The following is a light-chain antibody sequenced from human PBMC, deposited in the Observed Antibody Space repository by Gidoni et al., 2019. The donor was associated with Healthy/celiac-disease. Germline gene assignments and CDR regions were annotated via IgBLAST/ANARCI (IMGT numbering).Light chain of an antibody. CDR3: MQALQTPF. CDR2: LGS. Sequence: DIVMTPSPLSLPVTPGEPASISCRSSQSLLHSNGYNYLDWYLQKPGQSPQLLIYLGSNRASGVPDRFSGSGSGTDFTLKISRVEAEDVGVYYCMQALQTPFFGGGTKVEIK. V-gene: IGKV2-28*01. CDR1: QSLLHSNGYNY. J-gene: IGKJ4*01.